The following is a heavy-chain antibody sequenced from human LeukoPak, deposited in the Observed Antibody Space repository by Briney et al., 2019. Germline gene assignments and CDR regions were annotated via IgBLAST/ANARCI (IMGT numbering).Heavy chain of an antibody. J-gene: IGHJ4*02. CDR1: GFSFRSHW. Sequence: GGSLRLSCAASGFSFRSHWMSWVRQAPGKGLEWVANIKEDGSQKYYVDSVKGRFTISRDNVKNLLYLQVNSLRAEDTAVYYCAREEYQLLVDYWGQGTLVTVSS. V-gene: IGHV3-7*01. CDR2: IKEDGSQK. CDR3: AREEYQLLVDY. D-gene: IGHD2-2*01.